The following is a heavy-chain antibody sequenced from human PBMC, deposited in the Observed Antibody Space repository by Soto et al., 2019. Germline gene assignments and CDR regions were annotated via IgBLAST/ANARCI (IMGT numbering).Heavy chain of an antibody. J-gene: IGHJ4*02. V-gene: IGHV5-51*01. CDR3: ARLGPVSSSWYDPVDY. CDR2: IYPGDSDT. Sequence: GESLKISCKGSGYSFTSYWIGWVRQMPGKGLEWMGIIYPGDSDTRYSPSFQGQVTISADKSISTAYLQWSSLKASDTAMYYCARLGPVSSSWYDPVDYWGQGTLVTVSS. D-gene: IGHD6-13*01. CDR1: GYSFTSYW.